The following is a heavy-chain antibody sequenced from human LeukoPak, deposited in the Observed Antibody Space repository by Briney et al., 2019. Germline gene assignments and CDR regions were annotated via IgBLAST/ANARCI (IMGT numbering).Heavy chain of an antibody. CDR3: ARDRDDILTGYSLNY. CDR2: ISAYNGNT. CDR1: GYTFTSYG. J-gene: IGHJ4*02. Sequence: GASVKVSCKASGYTFTSYGISWVRQAPGQGLEWMGWISAYNGNTNYAQKLQGRVTMTRDTSTSTVYMELSSLRSEDTAVYYCARDRDDILTGYSLNYWGQGTLVTVSS. V-gene: IGHV1-18*01. D-gene: IGHD3-9*01.